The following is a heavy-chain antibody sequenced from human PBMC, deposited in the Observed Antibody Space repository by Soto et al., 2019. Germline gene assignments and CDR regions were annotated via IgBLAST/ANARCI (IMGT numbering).Heavy chain of an antibody. J-gene: IGHJ6*02. CDR3: ARDSGVAYGMDV. Sequence: EVQLVESGGGLVQPGGSLRISCAASGFTFSTYSFNWVRQAPGKGLEWISYINRHNIIYYADSIKGRFTIYRDNAKNSLYLQMISLRDEETAVYYCARDSGVAYGMDVWGQGTTVIVSS. V-gene: IGHV3-48*02. D-gene: IGHD3-3*01. CDR1: GFTFSTYS. CDR2: INRHNII.